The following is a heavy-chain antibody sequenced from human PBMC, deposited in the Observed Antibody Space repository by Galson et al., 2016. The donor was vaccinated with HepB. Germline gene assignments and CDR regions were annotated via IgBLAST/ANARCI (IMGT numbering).Heavy chain of an antibody. CDR1: GFTFSSYA. J-gene: IGHJ4*02. D-gene: IGHD6-19*01. CDR3: AREGTNIAVAATAFDY. CDR2: ISSSSSYI. Sequence: SLRLSCAASGFTFSSYAMHWVRQAPGKGLEWVSSISSSSSYIYYADSVKGRFTISRDNAKNSLYLQMNSLRAEDTAVYYCAREGTNIAVAATAFDYWGQGTLVTVSS. V-gene: IGHV3-21*01.